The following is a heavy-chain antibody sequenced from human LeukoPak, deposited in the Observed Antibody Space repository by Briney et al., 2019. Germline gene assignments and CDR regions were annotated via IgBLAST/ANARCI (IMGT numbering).Heavy chain of an antibody. CDR1: GFTFSSYS. V-gene: IGHV3-48*01. J-gene: IGHJ6*03. CDR3: ARGLPEFYSSGWYGPNYYYYYMDV. Sequence: GGSLRLSCAASGFTFSSYSMHWVRQAPGKGLEWVSYISSSRSTIYYADSVKGRFTISRDNAKNSLYLQMNSLRAEDTAVYYCARGLPEFYSSGWYGPNYYYYYMDVWGKGTTVTVSS. D-gene: IGHD6-19*01. CDR2: ISSSRSTI.